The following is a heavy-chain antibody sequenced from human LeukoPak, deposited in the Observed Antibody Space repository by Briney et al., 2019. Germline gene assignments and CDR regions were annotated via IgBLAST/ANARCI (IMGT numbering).Heavy chain of an antibody. D-gene: IGHD3-10*01. CDR2: IYTSGST. CDR3: AKSAVRGLEGRFDP. V-gene: IGHV4-61*02. J-gene: IGHJ5*02. CDR1: GGSISSGSYY. Sequence: SETLSLTCTVSGGSISSGSYYWSWIRQPAGKGLEWIGRIYTSGSTNYNPSLKSRVTVSVDTSKNQFSLKLSSVTAADTAVYYCAKSAVRGLEGRFDPWGQGTLVTVSS.